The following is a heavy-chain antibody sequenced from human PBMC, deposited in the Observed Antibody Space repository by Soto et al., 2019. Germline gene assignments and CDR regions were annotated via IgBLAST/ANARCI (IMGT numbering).Heavy chain of an antibody. J-gene: IGHJ6*03. D-gene: IGHD2-2*01. CDR1: GGSISRSSYY. Sequence: PSETLSLTCTVSGGSISRSSYYWGWIRQPPGKGLEWIGSIYYSGSTYYNPSLKSRVTISVDTSKNQFSLKLSSVTAADTAVYYCARQGVRCSSTSCYWVDYYYYMDVWGKGTTVTVSS. CDR3: ARQGVRCSSTSCYWVDYYYYMDV. V-gene: IGHV4-39*01. CDR2: IYYSGST.